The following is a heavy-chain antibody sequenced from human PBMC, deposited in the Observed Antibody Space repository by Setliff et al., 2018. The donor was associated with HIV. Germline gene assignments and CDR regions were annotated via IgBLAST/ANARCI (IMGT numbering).Heavy chain of an antibody. V-gene: IGHV4-39*01. D-gene: IGHD3-22*01. CDR2: IYHTGRT. Sequence: PSETLSLTCSVSGGSIDNNKYYWTWIRQPPGKGLEWTGSIYHTGRTYYNRSLESRLTISIDTSKNQFSLKRTSVTAADTAIYYCASRIYYYDESRVLREEGFVPWGQGTLVTVSS. CDR1: GGSIDNNKYY. CDR3: ASRIYYYDESRVLREEGFVP. J-gene: IGHJ5*02.